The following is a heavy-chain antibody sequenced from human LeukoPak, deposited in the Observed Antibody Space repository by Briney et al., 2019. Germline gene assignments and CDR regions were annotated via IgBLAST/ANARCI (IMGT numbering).Heavy chain of an antibody. CDR3: ARTPLIGSVLIDY. Sequence: ASVKVSCKASGYTFTGYYMHWVRQAPGQGLEWMGWINPNSGGTNCAQKFQGRVTMTRDTSISTAYMELSRLRSDDTAVYYCARTPLIGSVLIDYWGQGTLVTVSS. D-gene: IGHD6-25*01. CDR1: GYTFTGYY. V-gene: IGHV1-2*02. CDR2: INPNSGGT. J-gene: IGHJ4*02.